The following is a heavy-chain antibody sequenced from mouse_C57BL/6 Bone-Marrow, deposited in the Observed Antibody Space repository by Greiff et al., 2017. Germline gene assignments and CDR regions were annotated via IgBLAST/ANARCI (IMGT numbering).Heavy chain of an antibody. CDR2: IYPGSGNT. V-gene: IGHV1-76*01. CDR3: ARNNGLWFAY. CDR1: GYTFTDYY. J-gene: IGHJ3*01. Sequence: VQLQQSGAELVRPGASVKLSCKASGYTFTDYYINWVKQRPGQGLEWIARIYPGSGNTYYNEKFKGKATLTAEKSSSTAYMQLSSLTSEDSAVYFCARNNGLWFAYWGQGTLVTVSA. D-gene: IGHD1-3*01.